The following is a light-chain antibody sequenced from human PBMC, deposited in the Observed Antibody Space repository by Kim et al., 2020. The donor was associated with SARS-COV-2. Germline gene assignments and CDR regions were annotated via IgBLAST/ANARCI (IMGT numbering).Light chain of an antibody. J-gene: IGLJ3*02. V-gene: IGLV1-44*01. CDR1: NSNSGDHS. CDR2: GND. CDR3: TVWDGSLNGQV. Sequence: GQRVTISCSGSNSNSGDHSVNWYQQFPGTAPKLLFHGNDQRPSGVPDRFSASKSGTSASLAISGLQSEDEADYYCTVWDGSLNGQVFGGGTQLTVL.